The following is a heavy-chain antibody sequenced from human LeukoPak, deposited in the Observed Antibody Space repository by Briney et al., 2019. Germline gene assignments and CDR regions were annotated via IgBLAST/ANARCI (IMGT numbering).Heavy chain of an antibody. CDR2: IDPSGSYT. J-gene: IGHJ4*02. Sequence: LGESLRISCKGSGYSFTSYWISWVRQMPGKGLEWIGRIDPSGSYTNYSPSFQGHVTISADKSISTAYLQWSSLKASDTAMYYCAVMVRGVYFDYWGQGTLVTVSS. V-gene: IGHV5-10-1*01. CDR3: AVMVRGVYFDY. D-gene: IGHD3-10*01. CDR1: GYSFTSYW.